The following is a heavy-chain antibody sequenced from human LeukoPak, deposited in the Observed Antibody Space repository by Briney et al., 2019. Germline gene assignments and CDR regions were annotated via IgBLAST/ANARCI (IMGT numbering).Heavy chain of an antibody. CDR3: ARGPNLYYFDY. Sequence: GASVKVSCKASGYTFTSYGISWVRQAPGQGLEWMGWICGYNGNTNYAQKFQGRVTMTTDTSTSTAYMELRSLRSDDTAVYYCARGPNLYYFDYWGQGTLVTVSS. CDR2: ICGYNGNT. CDR1: GYTFTSYG. J-gene: IGHJ4*02. V-gene: IGHV1-18*01.